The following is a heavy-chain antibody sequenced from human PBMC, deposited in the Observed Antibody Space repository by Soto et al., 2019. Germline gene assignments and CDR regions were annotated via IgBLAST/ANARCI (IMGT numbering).Heavy chain of an antibody. J-gene: IGHJ6*02. CDR2: IYYSGST. Sequence: SETLSLTCTVSGGSISSGDYYWSWIRQPPGKGLEWIGYIYYSGSTYYNPSLKSRVTISVDTSKNQYSLKLSSVTAADTAVYYCARVRYYYGMDVWGQGTTVTVS. CDR3: ARVRYYYGMDV. CDR1: GGSISSGDYY. V-gene: IGHV4-30-4*01.